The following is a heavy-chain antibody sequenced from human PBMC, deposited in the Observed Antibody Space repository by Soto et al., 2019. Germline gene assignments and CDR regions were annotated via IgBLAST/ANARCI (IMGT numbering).Heavy chain of an antibody. CDR1: GGTFSSYA. V-gene: IGHV1-69*13. Sequence: SVKVSCKASGGTFSSYAISWVRRAPGQGLEWMGGIIPIFGTANYAQKFQGRVTITADESTSTAYMELSSLRSEDTAVYYCTRDSSDSTTYYDFWSGYPPYYYYGMDVWGQGTTVTVSS. CDR3: TRDSSDSTTYYDFWSGYPPYYYYGMDV. CDR2: IIPIFGTA. D-gene: IGHD3-3*01. J-gene: IGHJ6*02.